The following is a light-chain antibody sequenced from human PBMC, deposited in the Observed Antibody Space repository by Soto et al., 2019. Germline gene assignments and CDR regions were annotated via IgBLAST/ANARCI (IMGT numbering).Light chain of an antibody. Sequence: DIQMTQSPSTLSASVGDRVAMTCRASQSISSWLAWYQQRPGKAPKLLIYKASSLESGVPSRFSGSGSGTEFTLTISSLQPDDFATYYCQQYGSYPWMFGQGTKVDIK. V-gene: IGKV1-5*03. J-gene: IGKJ1*01. CDR3: QQYGSYPWM. CDR2: KAS. CDR1: QSISSW.